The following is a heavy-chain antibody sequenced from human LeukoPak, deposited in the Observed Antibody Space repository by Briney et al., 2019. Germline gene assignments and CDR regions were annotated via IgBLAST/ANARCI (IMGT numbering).Heavy chain of an antibody. J-gene: IGHJ6*02. Sequence: GGSLRLSCAASGFALSSHWMTWVRQVPGRGPEWVANVNRDGSETYYLDSVKGRFTISKDNAKNSPYLQMNSLRAEDTALYHRARNNGMDVWGQGTTVIVSS. CDR1: GFALSSHW. CDR2: VNRDGSET. CDR3: ARNNGMDV. V-gene: IGHV3-7*03.